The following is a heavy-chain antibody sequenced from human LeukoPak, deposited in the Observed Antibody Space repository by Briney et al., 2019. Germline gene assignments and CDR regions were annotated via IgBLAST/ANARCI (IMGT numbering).Heavy chain of an antibody. CDR1: GYTFTSYY. CDR3: ATLSLVAVAGFGYAGWDNWFDP. V-gene: IGHV1-46*01. CDR2: INPSGGST. D-gene: IGHD6-19*01. J-gene: IGHJ5*02. Sequence: GASVKVSCKASGYTFTSYYMHWVRQAPGQGLEWMGIINPSGGSTSCAQKFQGRVTMTRDMSTSTVYMELSSLRSEDTAVYYCATLSLVAVAGFGYAGWDNWFDPWGQGTLVTVSS.